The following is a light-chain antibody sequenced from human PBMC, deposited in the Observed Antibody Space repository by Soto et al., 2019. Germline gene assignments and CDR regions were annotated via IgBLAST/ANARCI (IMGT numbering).Light chain of an antibody. CDR2: GAS. CDR1: QSVLYNSNNKNH. J-gene: IGKJ2*01. V-gene: IGKV4-1*01. CDR3: QQYYSIPFT. Sequence: DFVMTQAPDSLAVSLGERATINCKSSQSVLYNSNNKNHLGWKPGHPPKLLIYGASFRPSGVPDRFSGSGSGTDFTLTISSLQAEDVAVYYCQQYYSIPFTFGQGTKLEI.